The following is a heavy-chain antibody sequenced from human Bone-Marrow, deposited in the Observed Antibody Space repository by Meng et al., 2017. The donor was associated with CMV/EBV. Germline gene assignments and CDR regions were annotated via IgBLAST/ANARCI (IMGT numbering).Heavy chain of an antibody. J-gene: IGHJ5*02. CDR2: IYSGGST. CDR1: GFTVSSNY. CDR3: ASSSQGGNWFDP. Sequence: GGSLRLSCAASGFTVSSNYMSWVRQAPGKGLEWVSVIYSGGSTYYADSVKGRFTISRDNSKNTLYLQMNSLRAEDTAVYYCASSSQGGNWFDPWGQGTLVTVSS. V-gene: IGHV3-53*01. D-gene: IGHD6-6*01.